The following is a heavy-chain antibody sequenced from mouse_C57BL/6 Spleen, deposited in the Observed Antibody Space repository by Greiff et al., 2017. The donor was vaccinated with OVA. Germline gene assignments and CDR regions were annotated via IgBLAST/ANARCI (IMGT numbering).Heavy chain of an antibody. CDR3: ARGTMDY. J-gene: IGHJ4*01. V-gene: IGHV5-17*01. Sequence: EVKLVESGGGVVKPGGSLKLSCAASGFTFSDYGMHWVRQAPEKGLEWVAYISSGSSTIYYADTVKGRFTISRDNAKNTLFLQMTSLRSEDTAMYYCARGTMDYWGQGTSVTVSS. CDR1: GFTFSDYG. CDR2: ISSGSSTI.